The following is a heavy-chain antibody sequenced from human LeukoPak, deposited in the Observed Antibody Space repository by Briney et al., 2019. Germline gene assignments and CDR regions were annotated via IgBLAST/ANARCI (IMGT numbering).Heavy chain of an antibody. CDR3: VRLDIGGYYYVHY. CDR2: IHPGYSET. V-gene: IGHV5-51*01. D-gene: IGHD3-22*01. Sequence: GESLKISCKTSGYSFTNYWIGWVRPMPGKGLEWMGIIHPGYSETRYTPSFQGQVTFSADRSISTAYLQWSSLEASDSAIFYCVRLDIGGYYYVHYWGQGTLVTVSS. J-gene: IGHJ1*01. CDR1: GYSFTNYW.